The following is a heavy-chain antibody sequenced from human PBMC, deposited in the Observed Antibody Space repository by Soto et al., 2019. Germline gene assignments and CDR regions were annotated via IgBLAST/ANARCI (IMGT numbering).Heavy chain of an antibody. D-gene: IGHD1-26*01. V-gene: IGHV4-31*03. CDR2: IYYSGST. J-gene: IGHJ4*02. CDR1: GGSISSGGYY. Sequence: SETLSLTCTVSGGSISSGGYYWSWIRQHPGKGLEWIGYIYYSGSTYYNPSLKSRVTISVDTSKNQFSLKLSSVTAADTAVYYCARAHSGKLAVYYFDYWGREPWSPSPQ. CDR3: ARAHSGKLAVYYFDY.